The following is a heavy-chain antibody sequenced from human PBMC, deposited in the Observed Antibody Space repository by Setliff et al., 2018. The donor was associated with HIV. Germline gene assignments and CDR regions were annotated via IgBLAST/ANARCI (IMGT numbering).Heavy chain of an antibody. Sequence: SETLSLTCTVSGGSISSYYWGWIRQPPGKGLEWLGHIYSSGSTNYNPSLKSRVTISVDTSKNQFSLKLYSVTAADTAVYYCARAYFGSGIYYWGQGTLVTVS. V-gene: IGHV4-4*09. D-gene: IGHD3-10*01. CDR2: IYSSGST. CDR1: GGSISSYY. CDR3: ARAYFGSGIYY. J-gene: IGHJ4*02.